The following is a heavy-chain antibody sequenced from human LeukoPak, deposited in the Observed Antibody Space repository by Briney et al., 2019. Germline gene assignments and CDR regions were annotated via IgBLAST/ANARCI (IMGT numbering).Heavy chain of an antibody. V-gene: IGHV3-64*01. Sequence: QAGGSLRLSCAASGFTFSSYAMHWVRQAPGKGLEYVSGISSNGGSTYYANSVKGRFTISRDNSKNIVKLQMGSLRVEDTAVYLCARMTLYGSGTVDWGQGILVTVSS. CDR2: ISSNGGST. D-gene: IGHD3-10*01. CDR1: GFTFSSYA. CDR3: ARMTLYGSGTVD. J-gene: IGHJ4*02.